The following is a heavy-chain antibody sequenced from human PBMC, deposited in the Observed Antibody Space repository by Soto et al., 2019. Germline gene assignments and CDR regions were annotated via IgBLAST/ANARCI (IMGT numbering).Heavy chain of an antibody. CDR3: AITIFGVVSLQH. D-gene: IGHD3-3*01. CDR2: INPNSGGT. CDR1: GYTFTGYY. Sequence: ASVKVSCKASGYTFTGYYMHWVRQAPAQGLEWMGWINPNSGGTNYAQKFQGWVTMTRDTSISTAYMELSRLRSDDTAVYYCAITIFGVVSLQHWGQGTLVTVSS. V-gene: IGHV1-2*04. J-gene: IGHJ1*01.